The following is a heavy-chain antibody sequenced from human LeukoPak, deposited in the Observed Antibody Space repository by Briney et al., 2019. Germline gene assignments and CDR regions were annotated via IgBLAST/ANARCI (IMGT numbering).Heavy chain of an antibody. J-gene: IGHJ3*02. CDR3: ARATYGAPQGDDAFDI. CDR2: ISAYNGNT. Sequence: ASVKVSCKASGYTFTGYYIHWVRQAPGQGLEWMGWISAYNGNTNYAQKLQGRVTMTTDTSTSTAYMELRSLRSDDTAVYYCARATYGAPQGDDAFDIWGQGTMVTVSS. CDR1: GYTFTGYY. D-gene: IGHD4-17*01. V-gene: IGHV1-18*04.